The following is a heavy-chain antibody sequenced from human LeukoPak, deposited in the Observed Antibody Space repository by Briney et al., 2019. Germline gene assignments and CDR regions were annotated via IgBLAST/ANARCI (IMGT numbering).Heavy chain of an antibody. Sequence: ASVKVSCKASGYTFTSYYMHWVRQAPGQGLEWMGIINPSGGSTSYAQKFQGRVTMTRDTSTSTVYMELSSLRSDDTAVYYCARDFYYDSSGYQALGGMDVWGQGTTVTVSS. CDR3: ARDFYYDSSGYQALGGMDV. V-gene: IGHV1-46*01. J-gene: IGHJ6*02. CDR2: INPSGGST. CDR1: GYTFTSYY. D-gene: IGHD3-22*01.